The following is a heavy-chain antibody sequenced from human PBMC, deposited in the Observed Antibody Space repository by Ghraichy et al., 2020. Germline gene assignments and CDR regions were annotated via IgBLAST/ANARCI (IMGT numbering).Heavy chain of an antibody. J-gene: IGHJ6*02. CDR1: GYIFTNYW. Sequence: GESLNISCKGSGYIFTNYWISWVRQMPGKGLEWMGRIDPGDSYTSYSPSFQGHVTISADKSISTVYLQWSNLKASDSAMYYCARRHNLDVWGQGTTVTVSS. V-gene: IGHV5-10-1*01. CDR3: ARRHNLDV. D-gene: IGHD5-24*01. CDR2: IDPGDSYT.